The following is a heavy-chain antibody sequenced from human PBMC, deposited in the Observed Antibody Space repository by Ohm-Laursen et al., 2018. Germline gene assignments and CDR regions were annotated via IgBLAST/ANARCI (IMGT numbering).Heavy chain of an antibody. V-gene: IGHV3-33*08. Sequence: SLRLSCTASGFTFSSYAMSWVRQAPGKGLEWLAAIWDDGSNKYYADSVKGRFTISRDNSKNTLYLQMNSLRAEDTALYYCARESIFDHWGQGTLVTASS. CDR2: IWDDGSNK. CDR1: GFTFSSYA. J-gene: IGHJ4*02. CDR3: ARESIFDH.